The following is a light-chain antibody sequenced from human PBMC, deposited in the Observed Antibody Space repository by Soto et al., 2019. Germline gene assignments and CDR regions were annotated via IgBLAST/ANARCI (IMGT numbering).Light chain of an antibody. CDR2: DVS. Sequence: QSALTQPASVSGSPGQSITISCTGTSSDVGGYNYVSWHQQHPGKAPKLMIYDVSNRPSGVSNRFSGSKSGNTASLTISGLQAEDEADYYCSSYTSSSTLYVFGTGTKVTVL. J-gene: IGLJ1*01. CDR1: SSDVGGYNY. CDR3: SSYTSSSTLYV. V-gene: IGLV2-14*01.